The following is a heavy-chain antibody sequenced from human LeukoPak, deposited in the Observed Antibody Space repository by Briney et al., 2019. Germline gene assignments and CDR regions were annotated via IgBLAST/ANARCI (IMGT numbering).Heavy chain of an antibody. J-gene: IGHJ4*02. D-gene: IGHD3-22*01. V-gene: IGHV3-9*01. Sequence: GRSLRLSCAASGFTFDDYAMHWVRQAPGKGLEWVSGISWNSGSIGYADSVKGRFTISRDNAKNSLYLQMNSLRAEDTALYYCAKDIDSYDSSGYYLFDYWGQGTLVTVS. CDR1: GFTFDDYA. CDR3: AKDIDSYDSSGYYLFDY. CDR2: ISWNSGSI.